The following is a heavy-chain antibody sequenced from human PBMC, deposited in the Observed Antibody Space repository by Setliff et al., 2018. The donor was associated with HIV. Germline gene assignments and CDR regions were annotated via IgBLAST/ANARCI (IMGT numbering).Heavy chain of an antibody. CDR2: ISLSGGST. CDR1: GITLSSYA. D-gene: IGHD6-13*01. J-gene: IGHJ4*02. Sequence: GGSLRLSCAASGITLSSYAMSWVRQAPGRGLEWVSGISLSGGSTYYADSVKGRFTIFRDNSKKTLYLQMSSLRVEDTAVYYCAKDRQQLDPREFDYWGQGTLVTVSS. V-gene: IGHV3-23*01. CDR3: AKDRQQLDPREFDY.